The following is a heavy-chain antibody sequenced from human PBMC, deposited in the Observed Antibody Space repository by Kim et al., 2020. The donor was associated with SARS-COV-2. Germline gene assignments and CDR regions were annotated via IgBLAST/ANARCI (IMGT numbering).Heavy chain of an antibody. J-gene: IGHJ4*02. Sequence: LKSRVTISVDTSKNQFSLKLSSVTAADTAVYYCARRLHCSGGTCYYYFDYWGQGTLVTVSS. D-gene: IGHD2-15*01. V-gene: IGHV4-39*01. CDR3: ARRLHCSGGTCYYYFDY.